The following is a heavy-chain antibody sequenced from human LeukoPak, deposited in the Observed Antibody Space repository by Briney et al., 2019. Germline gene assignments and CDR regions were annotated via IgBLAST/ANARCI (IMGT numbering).Heavy chain of an antibody. CDR1: GYTFTSHG. CDR2: IRPSTGDT. D-gene: IGHD2/OR15-2a*01. Sequence: AAVKVSCKSSGYTFTSHGISWVRQAPGQGLEGMGWIRPSTGDTDYALNLHGRVTLTTDTSPRTAYLELRSMRSDDTAVYYCARVRDYLFDYWGQGTLVTVSS. V-gene: IGHV1-18*01. CDR3: ARVRDYLFDY. J-gene: IGHJ4*02.